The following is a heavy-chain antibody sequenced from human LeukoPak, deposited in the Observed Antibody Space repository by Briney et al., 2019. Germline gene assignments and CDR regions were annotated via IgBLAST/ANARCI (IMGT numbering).Heavy chain of an antibody. Sequence: SVKVSCKASGGTFSSYAISWVRQAPGQGLEWMGGIIPIFGTANYAQKFQGRVTITADESTSTAYMELSSLRSEDTAVYYCARDLTAARPLDGYGMDVRGQGTTVTVS. CDR3: ARDLTAARPLDGYGMDV. D-gene: IGHD6-6*01. J-gene: IGHJ6*02. CDR1: GGTFSSYA. V-gene: IGHV1-69*01. CDR2: IIPIFGTA.